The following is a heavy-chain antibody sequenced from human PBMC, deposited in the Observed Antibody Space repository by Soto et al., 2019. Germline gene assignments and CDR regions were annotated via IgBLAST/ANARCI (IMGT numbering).Heavy chain of an antibody. J-gene: IGHJ6*02. Sequence: QVPLVQSGAEVKKPGASVKVSCKASGYTFTSYGIIWVRQAPGQGLEWMGWISAYNGNTNSAQKLQGRVTMTTDTSTSTAYMELRSLRSGDTAVYYCARDRSYDFWSGSPYYYGMDVWGQGTTVTVSS. CDR1: GYTFTSYG. V-gene: IGHV1-18*01. CDR3: ARDRSYDFWSGSPYYYGMDV. CDR2: ISAYNGNT. D-gene: IGHD3-3*01.